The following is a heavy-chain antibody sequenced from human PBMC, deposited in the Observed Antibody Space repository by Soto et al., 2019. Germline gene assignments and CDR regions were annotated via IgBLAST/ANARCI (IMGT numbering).Heavy chain of an antibody. Sequence: EVQLVESGGGLVKPGGSLRLSCAASGFSFSNYGMNWVRQAPGKGLEWVSSISSSSSYISYADSVKGRFTIPRDNAKNSVYLQMNSLGAEDTAVYYCASSDCTSTSCYVVWFDPWGQGTLVTVSS. CDR1: GFSFSNYG. CDR2: ISSSSSYI. V-gene: IGHV3-21*01. D-gene: IGHD2-2*01. CDR3: ASSDCTSTSCYVVWFDP. J-gene: IGHJ5*02.